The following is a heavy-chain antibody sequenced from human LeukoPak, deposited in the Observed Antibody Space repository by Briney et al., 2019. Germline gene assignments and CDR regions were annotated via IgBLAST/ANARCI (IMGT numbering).Heavy chain of an antibody. Sequence: ASVKVSCKASGYTFTVYYMHWVRQAPGQGLEWMGWINPNSGGTNYAQKFQGRVTMTRDTSNSTAYMELSSLRSEDTAVYYCARVGLFDAFDIWGLGTVVTVSS. CDR1: GYTFTVYY. J-gene: IGHJ3*02. CDR3: ARVGLFDAFDI. D-gene: IGHD3/OR15-3a*01. V-gene: IGHV1-2*02. CDR2: INPNSGGT.